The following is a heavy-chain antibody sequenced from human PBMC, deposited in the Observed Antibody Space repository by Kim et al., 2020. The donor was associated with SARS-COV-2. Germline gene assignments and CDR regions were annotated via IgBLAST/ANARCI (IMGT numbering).Heavy chain of an antibody. CDR3: ARDQEGGSYPYYYYYGMDV. J-gene: IGHJ6*02. D-gene: IGHD1-26*01. CDR1: GFTFSSYE. Sequence: GGSLRLSCAGSGFTFSSYEMNWVRQAPGKGLEWVSYISSGSSIIYYAVSVKGRFTISRDNAKNSLYLQMNSLRAEDTAVYYCARDQEGGSYPYYYYYGMDVWGQGTTVTVSS. V-gene: IGHV3-48*03. CDR2: ISSGSSII.